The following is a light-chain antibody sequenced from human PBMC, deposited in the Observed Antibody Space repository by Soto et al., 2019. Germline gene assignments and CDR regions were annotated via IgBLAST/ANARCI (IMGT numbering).Light chain of an antibody. CDR3: QQFKTYPLT. Sequence: DIQLTQSPSFLSASVGDRVTITCRASQGISSYIAWYQQKPGKAPMLLIYAASTLQSGVPSRFSGSGSGTEFTLTISSLQPEDFATYYCQQFKTYPLTCGGGTKVEIK. V-gene: IGKV1-9*01. CDR1: QGISSY. CDR2: AAS. J-gene: IGKJ4*01.